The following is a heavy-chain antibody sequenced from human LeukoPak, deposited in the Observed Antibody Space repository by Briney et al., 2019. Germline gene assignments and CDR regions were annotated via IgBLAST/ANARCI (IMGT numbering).Heavy chain of an antibody. CDR3: AKDLDIVVVPAAPDAFDI. Sequence: PGGSLRLSCAASGFTFSSYDMSWVRQAPGKGLEWVSAISGSGGSTYYADSVKGRFTISRDNSKNTLYLQMNSLRAEDTAVYYCAKDLDIVVVPAAPDAFDIWGQGTMVTVSS. J-gene: IGHJ3*02. CDR1: GFTFSSYD. V-gene: IGHV3-23*01. D-gene: IGHD2-2*03. CDR2: ISGSGGST.